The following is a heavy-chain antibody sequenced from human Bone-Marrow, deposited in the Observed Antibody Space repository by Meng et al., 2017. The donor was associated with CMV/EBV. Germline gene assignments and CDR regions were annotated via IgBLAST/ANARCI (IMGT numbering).Heavy chain of an antibody. Sequence: ASVKVSCKASGYTCTSYDINWVRQATGQGLEWMGWMNPNSGNTGYAQKFQGRVTMTRNTSISTAYMELSSLRSDDTAVYYCARDLRQWLNYWGQGTLVTVSS. CDR2: MNPNSGNT. CDR3: ARDLRQWLNY. D-gene: IGHD6-19*01. J-gene: IGHJ4*02. CDR1: GYTCTSYD. V-gene: IGHV1-8*01.